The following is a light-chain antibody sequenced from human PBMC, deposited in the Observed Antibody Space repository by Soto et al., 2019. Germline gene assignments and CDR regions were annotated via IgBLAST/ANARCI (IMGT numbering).Light chain of an antibody. V-gene: IGKV1-5*01. CDR3: QHYNTYFLT. CDR2: DAS. J-gene: IGKJ4*01. CDR1: QTISNW. Sequence: IQMTQSPSTLSASVGDRVTISCRASQTISNWLAWYQQKPGKAPKLLIFDASTLESGVPSRFSGSGSGTEFTLTISSLQPDDFATYYCQHYNTYFLTFGGGTKVDIK.